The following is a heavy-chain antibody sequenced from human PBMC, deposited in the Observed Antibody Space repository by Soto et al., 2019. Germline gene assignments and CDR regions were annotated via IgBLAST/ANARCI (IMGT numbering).Heavy chain of an antibody. Sequence: SETLSLTCPVSGGSISSGGYYWSWIRQHPGKGLEWIGYIYSSGITYYNPSLKSRVTMSVDMSKNQFSLRLSSVTAADTAVYYCATKPNGLYYFDYWGQGTLVTVSS. V-gene: IGHV4-31*03. CDR3: ATKPNGLYYFDY. CDR1: GGSISSGGYY. D-gene: IGHD2-8*01. CDR2: IYSSGIT. J-gene: IGHJ4*02.